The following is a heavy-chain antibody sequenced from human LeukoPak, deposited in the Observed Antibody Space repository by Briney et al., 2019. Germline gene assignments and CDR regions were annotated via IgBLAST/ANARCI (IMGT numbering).Heavy chain of an antibody. J-gene: IGHJ6*02. V-gene: IGHV4-39*07. Sequence: PSETLSLTCTVSGGSISSSSYYWGWIRQPPGKGLEWIGSIYYSGSTYYNPSLKSRVTISVDTSKNQFSLKLSSVTAADTAVYYCARDYYDSSLDYYYGMDVWGQGTTVTVSS. CDR3: ARDYYDSSLDYYYGMDV. CDR1: GGSISSSSYY. CDR2: IYYSGST. D-gene: IGHD3-22*01.